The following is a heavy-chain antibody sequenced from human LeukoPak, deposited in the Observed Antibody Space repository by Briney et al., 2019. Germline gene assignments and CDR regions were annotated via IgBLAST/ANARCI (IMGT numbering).Heavy chain of an antibody. CDR1: GFTFSSYA. V-gene: IGHV3-30-3*01. J-gene: IGHJ3*02. Sequence: GGSLRLSCAASGFTFSSYAMHWVRQAPGKGLEWVAVISYDGSNKYYADSVKGRFTISRDNSKNTLYLQMNSLRAEDTAVYYCAGFCSSTSCRHYDAFDIWGQGTMVTVSS. D-gene: IGHD2-2*01. CDR3: AGFCSSTSCRHYDAFDI. CDR2: ISYDGSNK.